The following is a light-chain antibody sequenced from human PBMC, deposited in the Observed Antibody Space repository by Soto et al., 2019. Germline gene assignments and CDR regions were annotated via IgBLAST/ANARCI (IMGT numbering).Light chain of an antibody. CDR3: QQFNDYPIT. J-gene: IGKJ5*01. CDR2: AAS. Sequence: DIQFTQSPSFLSASEGDRVTLTCRASQGISSYLAWYQQKPGKAPKLLMYAASTLQRGVPSRFSGSGSGTEFTLAISSLQPEDFATYYCQQFNDYPITFGQGTRLEIK. V-gene: IGKV1-9*01. CDR1: QGISSY.